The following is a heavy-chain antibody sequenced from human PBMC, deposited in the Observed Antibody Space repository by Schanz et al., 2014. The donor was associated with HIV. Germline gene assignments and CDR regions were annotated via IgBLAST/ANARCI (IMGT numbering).Heavy chain of an antibody. CDR3: ASGRRSGIGWRMDV. Sequence: QVQLVQSGAEVKKPWASVRVSCKASGYSFTTYGITWVRQAPGQGLEWMGWVSGYKGTTNYAQNLQDRVTMTTDTATTTAFMELRSLRSDDTAVYYCASGRRSGIGWRMDVWGQGTTVSVSS. D-gene: IGHD6-19*01. J-gene: IGHJ6*02. V-gene: IGHV1-18*01. CDR2: VSGYKGTT. CDR1: GYSFTTYG.